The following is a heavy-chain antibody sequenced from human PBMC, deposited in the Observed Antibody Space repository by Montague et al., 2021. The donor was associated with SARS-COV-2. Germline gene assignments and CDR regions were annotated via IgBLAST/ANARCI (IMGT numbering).Heavy chain of an antibody. CDR3: ARGADYDFWSGFLRYKWFGP. CDR1: TDSFSGYY. CDR2: ITHSGST. D-gene: IGHD3-3*01. J-gene: IGHJ5*02. V-gene: IGHV4-34*01. Sequence: SETLSLTCAVYTDSFSGYYWSWIRQSPGKGLEWNGEITHSGSTNHNPSLQSRVTISVDKSKKQVSLKLRSLTAADTAAYYCARGADYDFWSGFLRYKWFGPWGQGTPVIVSS.